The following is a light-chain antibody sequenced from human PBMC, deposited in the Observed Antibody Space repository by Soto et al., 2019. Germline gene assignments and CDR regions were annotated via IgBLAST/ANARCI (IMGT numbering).Light chain of an antibody. CDR1: QSIDNW. CDR3: QQYRSDSWT. J-gene: IGKJ1*01. V-gene: IGKV1-5*03. CDR2: QAS. Sequence: DILMTQSPSTLSASVGDRVAITCRASQSIDNWLAWYQQKPGRAPKLLIYQASSLESGGPSRFSGSRSGTEFTLTISSLQPDDFATCYCQQYRSDSWTFGQGSKVEIK.